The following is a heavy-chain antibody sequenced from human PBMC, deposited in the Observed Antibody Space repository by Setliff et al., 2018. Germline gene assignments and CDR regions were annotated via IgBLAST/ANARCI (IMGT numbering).Heavy chain of an antibody. V-gene: IGHV3-64*02. CDR3: ARTCSGSGCYAGLES. J-gene: IGHJ4*02. CDR2: ISTDGGNT. D-gene: IGHD2-15*01. CDR1: GFTFSTYR. Sequence: GGSLRLSCAASGFTFSTYRMHWVRQAPGKGLEYVSSISTDGGNTYYVDSVKGRFTISRDNSKNTLYLQMNSLRPEDTAVYYCARTCSGSGCYAGLESWGQGTPVTVSS.